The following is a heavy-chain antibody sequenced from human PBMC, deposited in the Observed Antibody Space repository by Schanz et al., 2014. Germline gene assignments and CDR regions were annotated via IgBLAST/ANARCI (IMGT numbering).Heavy chain of an antibody. CDR2: IYYSGST. V-gene: IGHV4-30-4*07. CDR1: GGSISSGGYS. Sequence: QVQLQESGPGLVKPSQTLSLTCAVSGGSISSGGYSWNWIRQPPGKGLEWIVYIYYSGSTYYNPSLKVRVTISVDTSKNQFSRKLSSVTAADTAVYYCARGGRTTYNYYYGMDVWGQGTTVTVSS. D-gene: IGHD1-1*01. CDR3: ARGGRTTYNYYYGMDV. J-gene: IGHJ6*02.